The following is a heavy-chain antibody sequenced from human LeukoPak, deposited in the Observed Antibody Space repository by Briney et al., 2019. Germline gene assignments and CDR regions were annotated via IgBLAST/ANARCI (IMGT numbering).Heavy chain of an antibody. V-gene: IGHV3-30-3*01. CDR3: ARRGYGMDV. Sequence: GGSLRLSSAASGFTFSSYAMHWVRQAPGKGLEWVAVISYDGSNKYYADSVKGRFTISRDNSKNTLYLQMNSLRAEDTAVYYCARRGYGMDVWGQGTTVTVSS. J-gene: IGHJ6*02. CDR2: ISYDGSNK. D-gene: IGHD3-10*01. CDR1: GFTFSSYA.